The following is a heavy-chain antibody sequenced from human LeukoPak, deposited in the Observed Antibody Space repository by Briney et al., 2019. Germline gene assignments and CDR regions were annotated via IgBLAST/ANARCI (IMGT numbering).Heavy chain of an antibody. D-gene: IGHD3-10*01. V-gene: IGHV4-4*07. CDR3: ASGRGSWSHITEYDAFDI. CDR1: GGSISSLF. Sequence: SETLSLTCTVSGGSISSLFWTWIRQPAGKGLEWIGRIYSSGSTNYNPSLKSRVSMSVDTSKNQFSLKMSSLTAADTAVYYCASGRGSWSHITEYDAFDIWGQGTMVTVSS. J-gene: IGHJ3*02. CDR2: IYSSGST.